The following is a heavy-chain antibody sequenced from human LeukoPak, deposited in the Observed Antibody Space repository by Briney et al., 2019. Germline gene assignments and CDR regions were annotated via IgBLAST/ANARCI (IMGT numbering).Heavy chain of an antibody. D-gene: IGHD3-10*01. J-gene: IGHJ4*02. CDR1: GFTFSSYE. CDR3: ARARGIDVESLGLDY. CDR2: ISSSGSTI. V-gene: IGHV3-48*03. Sequence: GGSLRLSCAASGFTFSSYEMNWVRQAPGKGLEWVSYISSSGSTIYYADSVKGRFTISRDNAKNSLYLQMNSLRAEDTAVYYCARARGIDVESLGLDYWGRGTVITVSS.